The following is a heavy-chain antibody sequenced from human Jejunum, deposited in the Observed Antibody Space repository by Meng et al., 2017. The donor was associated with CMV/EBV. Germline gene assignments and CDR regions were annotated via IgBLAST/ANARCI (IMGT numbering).Heavy chain of an antibody. Sequence: QVEVRGAGPGLVEPSQTLSLTCTLSGGSIASDDYWWSWIRQRPGKGLEWIGYIYHKGHTYYNPSLRSRISISVDTSKNQFSLRLNSVTAADTAVYYCARDKAGYKNCDSWGQGTLVTVSS. CDR1: GGSIASDDYW. CDR2: IYHKGHT. J-gene: IGHJ5*01. CDR3: ARDKAGYKNCDS. D-gene: IGHD5-24*01. V-gene: IGHV4-30-4*08.